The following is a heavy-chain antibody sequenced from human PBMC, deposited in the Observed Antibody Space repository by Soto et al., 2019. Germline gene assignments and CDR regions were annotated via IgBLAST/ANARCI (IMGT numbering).Heavy chain of an antibody. CDR2: IWYDGSLQ. D-gene: IGHD5-12*01. J-gene: IGHJ6*02. CDR1: GFSFENYG. Sequence: GGSLRLSCAASGFSFENYGMHWVRQAPGRGLEGVAIIWYDGSLQYYAAAVKGRFTISRDNSKNTLYLEMNSLRAEDTAVYYCANLWGDGYNLGQDYNGMDVWGQGTTVTVSS. V-gene: IGHV3-33*06. CDR3: ANLWGDGYNLGQDYNGMDV.